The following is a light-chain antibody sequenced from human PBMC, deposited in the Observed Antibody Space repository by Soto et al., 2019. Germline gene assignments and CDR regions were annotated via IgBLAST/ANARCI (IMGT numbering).Light chain of an antibody. J-gene: IGLJ2*01. CDR2: EVS. Sequence: QSALTQPASESGSAGQSITLSCTGTSSDIGAFNYVSWYQQHPGKAPTLIIYEVSNRPSGVSNRFSGSKSGNTASLTISGLQAEDEGDYYCSSYTSSSTLVLFGGGTQLTVL. CDR1: SSDIGAFNY. CDR3: SSYTSSSTLVL. V-gene: IGLV2-14*01.